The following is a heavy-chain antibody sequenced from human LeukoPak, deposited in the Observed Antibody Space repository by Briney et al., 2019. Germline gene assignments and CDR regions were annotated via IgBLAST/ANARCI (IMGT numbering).Heavy chain of an antibody. V-gene: IGHV3-66*01. CDR3: AREGYSYGPKEAFDI. CDR2: IYSGGST. CDR1: GFTVSSNY. J-gene: IGHJ3*02. D-gene: IGHD5-18*01. Sequence: GGSLRLSCAASGFTVSSNYMSWVRQAPGKGLEWVSVIYSGGSTYYADSVKGRFTISRDNSKNTLYLQMNSLRVEDTAVYYCAREGYSYGPKEAFDIWGQGTMVTVSS.